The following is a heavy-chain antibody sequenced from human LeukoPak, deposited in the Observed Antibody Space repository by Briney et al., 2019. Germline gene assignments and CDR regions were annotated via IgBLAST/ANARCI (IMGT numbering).Heavy chain of an antibody. Sequence: TSETLSLTCTVSGGSISGYYWSWIRQPPGKGLEWIGEINHSGSTNYNPSLKSRVTISVDTSKNQFSLKLSSVTAADTAVYYCARPGGIREYFDYWGQGTLVTVSS. D-gene: IGHD5-18*01. V-gene: IGHV4-34*01. CDR1: GGSISGYY. CDR2: INHSGST. CDR3: ARPGGIREYFDY. J-gene: IGHJ4*02.